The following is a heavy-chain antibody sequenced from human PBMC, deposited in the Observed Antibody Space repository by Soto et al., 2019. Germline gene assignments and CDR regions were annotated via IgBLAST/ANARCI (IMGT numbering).Heavy chain of an antibody. CDR1: GGSVSSGSYY. V-gene: IGHV4-61*01. J-gene: IGHJ6*02. CDR3: ARGVSNYDYYYYGMDV. CDR2: IYYSGST. Sequence: PSETLSLTCTVSGGSVSSGSYYWSWIRQPPGKGLEWIGYIYYSGSTNYNTSLKSRVTISVDTSKNQFSLKLSSVTAADTAVYYCARGVSNYDYYYYGMDVWGQGTTVTVSS. D-gene: IGHD4-4*01.